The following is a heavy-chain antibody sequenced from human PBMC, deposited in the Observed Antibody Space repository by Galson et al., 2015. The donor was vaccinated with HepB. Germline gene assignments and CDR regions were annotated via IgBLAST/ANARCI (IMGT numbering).Heavy chain of an antibody. CDR2: IIPILGIA. Sequence: SVKVSCKASGGTFSSYAISWVRQAPGQGLEWMGGIIPILGIANYAQKFQGRVTITADKSTSTAYMELSSLRSEDTAVYYCARENGELRYFVSGGAFDIWGQGTMVTVSS. V-gene: IGHV1-69*10. CDR3: ARENGELRYFVSGGAFDI. CDR1: GGTFSSYA. D-gene: IGHD3-9*01. J-gene: IGHJ3*02.